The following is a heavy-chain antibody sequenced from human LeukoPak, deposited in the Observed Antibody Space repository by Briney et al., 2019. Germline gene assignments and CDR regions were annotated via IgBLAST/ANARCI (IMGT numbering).Heavy chain of an antibody. CDR3: ARVMGYSYGLSDAFDI. CDR1: GGSISSDY. Sequence: SETLSLTCTVSGGSISSDYWSWIRQPPGKGLEWIGYIYYSGSTYYNPSLKSRVTISVDTSKNQFSLKLSSVTAADTAVYYCARVMGYSYGLSDAFDIWGQGTMVTVSS. CDR2: IYYSGST. D-gene: IGHD5-18*01. V-gene: IGHV4-59*12. J-gene: IGHJ3*02.